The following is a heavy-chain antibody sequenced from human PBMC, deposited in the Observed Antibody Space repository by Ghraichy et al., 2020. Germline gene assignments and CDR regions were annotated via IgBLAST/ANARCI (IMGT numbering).Heavy chain of an antibody. CDR3: ARDDGWGEYYYYGMDV. J-gene: IGHJ6*02. Sequence: ESLNISCTVSGGSISSYYWSWIRQPAGKGLEWIGRIYTSGSTNYNPSLKSRVTMSVDTSKNQFSLKLSSVTAADTAVYYCARDDGWGEYYYYGMDVWGQGTTVTVSS. D-gene: IGHD3-16*01. CDR2: IYTSGST. CDR1: GGSISSYY. V-gene: IGHV4-4*07.